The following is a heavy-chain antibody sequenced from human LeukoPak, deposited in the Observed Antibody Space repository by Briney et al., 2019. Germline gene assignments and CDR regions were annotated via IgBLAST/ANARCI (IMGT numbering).Heavy chain of an antibody. CDR3: AKSEVETSMVGDY. J-gene: IGHJ4*02. D-gene: IGHD5-18*01. CDR2: ITATGFST. V-gene: IGHV3-23*01. Sequence: GGSLRLSCAASGFTFASYSMSWVRQAPGKWLECVSVITATGFSTYYADSVKGRFTSSRDNSKNTLFLQMNSLRAEDTAVYYCAKSEVETSMVGDYWGQGTLVTVSS. CDR1: GFTFASYS.